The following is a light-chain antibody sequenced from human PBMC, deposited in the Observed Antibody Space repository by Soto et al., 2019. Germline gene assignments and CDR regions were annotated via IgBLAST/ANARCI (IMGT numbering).Light chain of an antibody. CDR2: GNS. CDR1: SSNIGAGYY. CDR3: QSYDSSLSGYV. J-gene: IGLJ1*01. Sequence: QSVLTQPPSVSGAPGQRVTISCTGSSSNIGAGYYVHWYQQLPGTAPKLLIYGNSNRPSGVPDRFSGSKSGTSAFLAITGLQAEDEADYYCQSYDSSLSGYVFGTGTKLTVL. V-gene: IGLV1-40*01.